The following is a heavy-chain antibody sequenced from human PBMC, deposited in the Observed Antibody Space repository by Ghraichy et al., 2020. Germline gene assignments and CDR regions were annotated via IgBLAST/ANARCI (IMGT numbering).Heavy chain of an antibody. CDR1: GFTFSNYA. D-gene: IGHD2-15*01. CDR2: MSGSGGTT. V-gene: IGHV3-23*01. CDR3: AKSWGRYCSGRSCYVFEH. J-gene: IGHJ4*02. Sequence: GESLNISCAASGFTFSNYAMSWVRQALGNGLEWVSVMSGSGGTTNHADSVEGRFTISRDNSKNTLYLQMNSLRAEDTAVYYCAKSWGRYCSGRSCYVFEHWDKGALVTVSS.